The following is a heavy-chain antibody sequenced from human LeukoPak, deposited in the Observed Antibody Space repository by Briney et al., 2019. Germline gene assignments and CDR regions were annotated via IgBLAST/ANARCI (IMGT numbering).Heavy chain of an antibody. Sequence: GGSLRLSRAVSGFTFSSYWMHWVRQAPGKGLVWVSRINSDGSTTSYADSVKGRFTISRDNAKNTLYLQMNSLRADDTAVYYCARAPYDDYPAYWGQGTLVTVSS. CDR1: GFTFSSYW. D-gene: IGHD4-17*01. V-gene: IGHV3-74*01. CDR2: INSDGSTT. J-gene: IGHJ4*02. CDR3: ARAPYDDYPAY.